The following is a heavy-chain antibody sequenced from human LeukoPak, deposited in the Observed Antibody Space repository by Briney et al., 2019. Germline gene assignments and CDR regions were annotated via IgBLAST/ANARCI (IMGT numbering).Heavy chain of an antibody. V-gene: IGHV3-30*02. D-gene: IGHD6-19*01. CDR1: GFTFSSYG. Sequence: PGGSLRLSCAASGFTFSSYGMHCVRQDPGKGLEWVAFIRYDGSNKYYADSVKGRFTISRDNSKNTLYLQMNSLRAEDTAVYYCAKVAGKIGYYFDYWGQGTLVTVSS. CDR2: IRYDGSNK. J-gene: IGHJ4*02. CDR3: AKVAGKIGYYFDY.